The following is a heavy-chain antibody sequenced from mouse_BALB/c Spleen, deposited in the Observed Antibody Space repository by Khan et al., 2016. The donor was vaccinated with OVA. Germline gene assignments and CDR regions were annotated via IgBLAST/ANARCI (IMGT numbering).Heavy chain of an antibody. CDR3: VRDGAYYGNDGWFAY. Sequence: VQLQQSGAELARPGASVKMSCKASGYTFTSYTLHWIKLRPGQGLEWIGYINPSNEYTNYNQKFKDKATLTADKSSHTVYMQLSMLTSDDAAVFYCVRDGAYYGNDGWFAYWGPGTLVTVSA. CDR1: GYTFTSYT. J-gene: IGHJ3*01. CDR2: INPSNEYT. D-gene: IGHD2-14*01. V-gene: IGHV1-4*01.